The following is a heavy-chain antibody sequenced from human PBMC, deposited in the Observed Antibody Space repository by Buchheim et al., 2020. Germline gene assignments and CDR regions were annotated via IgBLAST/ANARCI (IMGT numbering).Heavy chain of an antibody. CDR3: ARLGVDYQKRYFQH. V-gene: IGHV4-4*02. J-gene: IGHJ1*01. Sequence: QVQLQESGPGLVKPSGTLSLTCAVSGGSISSSNWWSWVRQPPGKGLEWIGYIYYSGSTNYNPSLKSRVTISVDTSKNQFSLKLSSVTAADTAVYYCARLGVDYQKRYFQHWGQGTL. CDR2: IYYSGST. D-gene: IGHD2-8*02. CDR1: GGSISSSNW.